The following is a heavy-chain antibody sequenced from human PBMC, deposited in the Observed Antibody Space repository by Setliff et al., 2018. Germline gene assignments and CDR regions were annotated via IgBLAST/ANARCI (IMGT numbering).Heavy chain of an antibody. CDR1: GASIRSYY. V-gene: IGHV4-4*07. J-gene: IGHJ5*02. CDR3: ARDTSSDWAAWFDP. D-gene: IGHD6-19*01. CDR2: VFVSGST. Sequence: SGASIRSYYWSWIRQPPGKGLEFIGRVFVSGSTNYNPSLKSRVTMSVDTSKNQFSLKLTSVTAADTAMYYCARDTSSDWAAWFDPWSQGILVTVSS.